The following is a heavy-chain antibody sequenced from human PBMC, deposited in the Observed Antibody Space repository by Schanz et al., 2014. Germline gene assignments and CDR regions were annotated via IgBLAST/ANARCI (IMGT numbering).Heavy chain of an antibody. CDR1: GGTFSSYT. J-gene: IGHJ5*02. V-gene: IGHV1-69*08. CDR3: AREVGLYDRGWFDP. Sequence: QVQLVQSGAEVKKPGASVKVSCKLSGGTFSSYTISWMRQAPGQGLEWMGRIIPILGIANYAQKFQGRVTNTADKSTSTAYMELSSLRSEDTAVYYCAREVGLYDRGWFDPWGQGTLVTVSS. D-gene: IGHD3-22*01. CDR2: IIPILGIA.